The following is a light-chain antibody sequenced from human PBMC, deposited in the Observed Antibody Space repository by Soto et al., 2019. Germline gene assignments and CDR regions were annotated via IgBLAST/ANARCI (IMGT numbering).Light chain of an antibody. CDR3: QPYVSPPPRT. CDR2: GAS. J-gene: IGKJ2*01. CDR1: QSVSNNY. V-gene: IGKV3-20*01. Sequence: EIVLTQSPGTLSLSPGERATLSCRASQSVSNNYLAWYQQKPGQAPRLLIYGASSRATGIPDRFSGSGSGTDFTLAISRLGPEDFAVYFWQPYVSPPPRTFGQGTKLEIK.